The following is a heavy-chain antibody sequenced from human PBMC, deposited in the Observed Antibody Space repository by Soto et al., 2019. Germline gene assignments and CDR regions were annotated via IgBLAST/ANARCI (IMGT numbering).Heavy chain of an antibody. CDR2: ISSSSSYI. Sequence: PGGSMRLSCAASGFNFSSYSMNWVRQDPGKGLEWVSSISSSSSYIYYADSVKGRFTISRDNAKNSLYLQMNSLRAEDTAVYYCARDNIVVVPAPYYYYGMDVWGQGTTVTVSS. V-gene: IGHV3-21*01. CDR1: GFNFSSYS. D-gene: IGHD2-2*01. CDR3: ARDNIVVVPAPYYYYGMDV. J-gene: IGHJ6*02.